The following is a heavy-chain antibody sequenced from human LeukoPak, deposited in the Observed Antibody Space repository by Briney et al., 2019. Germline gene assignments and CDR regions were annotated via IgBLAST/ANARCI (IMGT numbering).Heavy chain of an antibody. CDR2: INHSGST. J-gene: IGHJ4*02. CDR3: ARRLRRGIAAAGPYFDY. D-gene: IGHD6-13*01. V-gene: IGHV4-34*01. CDR1: GGSFSGYY. Sequence: SETLSLTCAVYGGSFSGYYWSWIRQPPGKGLEWIGEINHSGSTNYNPSLKSRVTISVDTSKNQFSLKLSSVTAADTAVYYCARRLRRGIAAAGPYFDYWGQGTLVTVSS.